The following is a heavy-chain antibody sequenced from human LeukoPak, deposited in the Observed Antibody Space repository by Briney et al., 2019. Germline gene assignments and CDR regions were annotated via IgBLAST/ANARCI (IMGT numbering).Heavy chain of an antibody. V-gene: IGHV4-4*02. CDR2: IYHSGST. D-gene: IGHD3-22*01. Sequence: SETLSLTCAVSGGSISSSNWWSWVRQPPGKGLEWIGEIYHSGSTNYNPSLKSRVTISVDKSKNQFSLKLSSVTAADTAVYYCARDGWDYYDSSGYDRALKREFDPWGQGTLVTVSS. CDR3: ARDGWDYYDSSGYDRALKREFDP. J-gene: IGHJ5*02. CDR1: GGSISSSNW.